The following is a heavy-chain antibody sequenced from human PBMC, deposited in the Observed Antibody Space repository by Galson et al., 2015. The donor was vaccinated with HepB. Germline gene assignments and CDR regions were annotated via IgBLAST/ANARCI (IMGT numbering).Heavy chain of an antibody. D-gene: IGHD3-10*01. CDR2: INPKSGGT. CDR3: ARDRLMVRGIFEYYYGMDV. J-gene: IGHJ6*02. Sequence: SVKVSCKASGYTFTDYYVHWVRQAPGQGLEWLGWINPKSGGTNYAQKFQGWVTMTRDTSTSTVYMEWNSLRSDDTAVYYCARDRLMVRGIFEYYYGMDVWGHGTTVTVSS. V-gene: IGHV1-2*04. CDR1: GYTFTDYY.